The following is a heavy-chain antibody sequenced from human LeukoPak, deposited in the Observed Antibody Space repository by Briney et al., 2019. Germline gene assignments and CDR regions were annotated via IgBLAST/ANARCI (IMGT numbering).Heavy chain of an antibody. J-gene: IGHJ4*02. CDR3: ARGSYGYIDQ. Sequence: SETLSLTCTVSGASVSSNYCSWIRQPPGRGLEWIGYIYYCGSTNYNPSLESRVTMSPDTSMNRFSLKLSSVTAADTAVYYCARGSYGYIDQWGQGLLVTVSS. V-gene: IGHV4-59*02. CDR2: IYYCGST. D-gene: IGHD3-16*01. CDR1: GASVSSNY.